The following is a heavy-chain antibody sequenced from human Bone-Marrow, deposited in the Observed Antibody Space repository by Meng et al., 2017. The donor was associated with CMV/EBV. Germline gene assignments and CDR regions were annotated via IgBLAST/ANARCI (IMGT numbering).Heavy chain of an antibody. D-gene: IGHD5-12*01. V-gene: IGHV1-69*02. CDR3: ARSVGTIYLWVRGMDV. Sequence: SVKVSCKASGGTFSSYTISWVRQAPGQGLEWMGRIIPILGIANYAQKFQGRVTITADKSTSTAYMELSSLRSEDTAVYYCARSVGTIYLWVRGMDVWGQGNTVPVSS. CDR2: IIPILGIA. CDR1: GGTFSSYT. J-gene: IGHJ6*02.